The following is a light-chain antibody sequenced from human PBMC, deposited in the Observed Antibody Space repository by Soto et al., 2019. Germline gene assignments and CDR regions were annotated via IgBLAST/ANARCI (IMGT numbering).Light chain of an antibody. J-gene: IGKJ4*01. CDR1: QSVNSN. CDR2: DAS. Sequence: EIVMTQSPATLSVSPGERATLSCRASQSVNSNLAWYRQKPGQAPRLLLSDASTRATGVPARFSGSGSGTEFTPTISSLQSEDSGSYYCQQYNFWPPLTFGGGTKVEIK. CDR3: QQYNFWPPLT. V-gene: IGKV3-15*01.